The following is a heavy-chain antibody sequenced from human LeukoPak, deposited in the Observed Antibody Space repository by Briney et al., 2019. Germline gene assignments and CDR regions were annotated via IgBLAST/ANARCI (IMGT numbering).Heavy chain of an antibody. V-gene: IGHV4-34*01. J-gene: IGHJ3*02. CDR2: INHSGST. D-gene: IGHD1-26*01. CDR1: GGSFSGYY. CDR3: AREGAHSAFDI. Sequence: PSETLSLTCAVYGGSFSGYYWSWIRQPPGKGLEWIGEINHSGSTNYNPSLKSRVTISVGTSKNQFSLKLSSVTAADTAVYYCAREGAHSAFDIWGQGTMVTVSS.